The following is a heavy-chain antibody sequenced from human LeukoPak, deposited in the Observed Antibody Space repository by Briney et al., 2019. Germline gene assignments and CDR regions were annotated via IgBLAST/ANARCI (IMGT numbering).Heavy chain of an antibody. V-gene: IGHV3-30*02. D-gene: IGHD3-10*01. Sequence: PGGSLRLSCAASGFTFSTYGMHWVRQAPGKGLEWVAFIRYDGSNKYHADSVKGRFTISRDNSKNTLYLQMNSLRAEDTAVYYCAKDRGEEYQLLWNYYGSGSFDYWGQGTLVTVSS. CDR1: GFTFSTYG. CDR2: IRYDGSNK. CDR3: AKDRGEEYQLLWNYYGSGSFDY. J-gene: IGHJ4*02.